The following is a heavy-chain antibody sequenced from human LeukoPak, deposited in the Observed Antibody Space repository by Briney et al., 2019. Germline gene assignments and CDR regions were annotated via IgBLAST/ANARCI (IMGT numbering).Heavy chain of an antibody. D-gene: IGHD3-10*01. CDR1: GGSISSSSYY. V-gene: IGHV4-39*01. CDR2: IYYSGST. J-gene: IGHJ5*02. CDR3: ARLPSGRWFNP. Sequence: SETLSLTCTVSGGSISSSSYYWGWIRQPPGKGLEWIGSIYYSGSTYYNPSLKSRVTISVDTSKNQFSLKLSSVTAADTAVYFCARLPSGRWFNPWGQGTLVTVSS.